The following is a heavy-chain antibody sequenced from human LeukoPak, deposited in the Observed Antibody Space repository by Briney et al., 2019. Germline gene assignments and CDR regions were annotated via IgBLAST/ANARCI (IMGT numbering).Heavy chain of an antibody. J-gene: IGHJ4*02. CDR1: GFTFSNYW. CDR3: AREDYRDYNY. CDR2: IKQDGSEK. Sequence: GGSLRLSCAASGFTFSNYWMSWVRQVPGKGLEWVANIKQDGSEKYYVDSVKGRFIISRDNAKNSPYLQMNSLRAEDSAVYYCAREDYRDYNYWGQGTLVTVSS. D-gene: IGHD4-17*01. V-gene: IGHV3-7*01.